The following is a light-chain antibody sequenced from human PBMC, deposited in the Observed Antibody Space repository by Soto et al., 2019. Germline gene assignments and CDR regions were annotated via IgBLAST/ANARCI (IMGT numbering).Light chain of an antibody. CDR3: CSYGGSYV. V-gene: IGLV2-11*01. J-gene: IGLJ1*01. CDR2: DVS. Sequence: QSALTQPRSVSGSPGQSVTISCTGTSSDVGGFKYGSWYQQQPGKAPKVLIYDVSQRPSGVPDRFSGSTSGNTASLTISGLQDEDEADYYCCSYGGSYVFGPGTKVTVL. CDR1: SSDVGGFKY.